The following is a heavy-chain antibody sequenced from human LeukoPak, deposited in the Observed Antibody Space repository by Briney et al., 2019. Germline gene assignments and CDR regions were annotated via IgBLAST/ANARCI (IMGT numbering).Heavy chain of an antibody. Sequence: PSETLSLTCTVSGGSISSSSYYWGWIRQPPGKGLEWIGSIYYSGSTYYNPSLKSRVTISVDTSKNQFSLKLSSVTAADTAVYYCARHSLGSDPSDFDYWGQGTLVTVSS. V-gene: IGHV4-39*01. CDR1: GGSISSSSYY. J-gene: IGHJ4*02. CDR3: ARHSLGSDPSDFDY. CDR2: IYYSGST. D-gene: IGHD6-25*01.